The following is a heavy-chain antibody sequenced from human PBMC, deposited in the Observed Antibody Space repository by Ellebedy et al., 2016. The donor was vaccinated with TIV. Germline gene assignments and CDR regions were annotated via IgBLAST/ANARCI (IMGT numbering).Heavy chain of an antibody. CDR2: IYSGGNT. CDR3: ARGGTFGGY. Sequence: PGGSLRLSCAASGFTVSNNYMRWVRQAPGKGLEWVSLIYSGGNTYYADSVRGRFTLSRDKSKNTLHLQMNSLRAEETAVYYCARGGTFGGYWGRGTLVTVSS. CDR1: GFTVSNNY. D-gene: IGHD2/OR15-2a*01. J-gene: IGHJ4*02. V-gene: IGHV3-66*01.